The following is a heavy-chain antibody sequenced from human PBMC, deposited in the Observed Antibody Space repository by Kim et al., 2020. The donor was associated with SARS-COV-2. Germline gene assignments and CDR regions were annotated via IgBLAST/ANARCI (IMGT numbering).Heavy chain of an antibody. CDR2: INYSGST. CDR1: GGSISSYY. CDR3: ARDTYFYYYGLDV. Sequence: SETLSLTCTVSGGSISSYYWSWIRQPPGKGLEWIGYINYSGSTSYNPSLKGRVTISVDTSKNQFSLNLTSVTAAATAVYYCARDTYFYYYGLDVWGQGPT. V-gene: IGHV4-59*01. J-gene: IGHJ6*02.